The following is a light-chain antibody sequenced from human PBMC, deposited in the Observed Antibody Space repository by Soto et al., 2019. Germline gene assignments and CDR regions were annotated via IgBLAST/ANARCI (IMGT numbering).Light chain of an antibody. CDR2: DVS. V-gene: IGLV2-14*03. CDR1: NSDVGAYNY. Sequence: QSALTQPASVSGSPGQSITISCTGTNSDVGAYNYVSWYQLHPGKAPKLIIYDVSGRPSGVSHRFSGSKSGNTASLTISGLQAEDEADYYCSSYTSGSRMLFGGGTKLTVL. J-gene: IGLJ2*01. CDR3: SSYTSGSRML.